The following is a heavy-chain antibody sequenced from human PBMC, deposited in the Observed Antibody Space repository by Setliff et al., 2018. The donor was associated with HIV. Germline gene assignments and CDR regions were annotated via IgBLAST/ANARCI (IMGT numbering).Heavy chain of an antibody. CDR2: INPNNGGT. CDR3: ARDDSVIVGGPDY. Sequence: ASVKVSCKASGYTFTGYYMHWVRQAPGQGLEWMGWINPNNGGTNYAQKFQGRVTMTRDTSITTAYMELTRLMSDDTAVYFCARDDSVIVGGPDYWGQGTLVTVSS. J-gene: IGHJ4*02. D-gene: IGHD3-16*02. CDR1: GYTFTGYY. V-gene: IGHV1-2*02.